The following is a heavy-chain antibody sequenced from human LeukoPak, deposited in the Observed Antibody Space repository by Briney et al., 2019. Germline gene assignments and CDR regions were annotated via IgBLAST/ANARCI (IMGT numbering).Heavy chain of an antibody. D-gene: IGHD6-13*01. CDR2: IYTSGST. J-gene: IGHJ6*02. CDR1: GGSISSYY. Sequence: SETLSLTCTVSGGSISSYYWSWIRQPAGKGLEWIGRIYTSGSTSYNPSLKSRVTMSVDTSKNQSSLKLSSVTAADTAVYYCARDRAAAGPTIYYYYGMDVWGQGTTVTVSS. CDR3: ARDRAAAGPTIYYYYGMDV. V-gene: IGHV4-4*07.